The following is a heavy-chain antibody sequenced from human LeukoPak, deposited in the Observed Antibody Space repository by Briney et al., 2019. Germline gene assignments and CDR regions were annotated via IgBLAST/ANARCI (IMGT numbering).Heavy chain of an antibody. J-gene: IGHJ4*02. CDR1: GVSISSGDYH. CDR2: VYHSGST. D-gene: IGHD3-10*01. V-gene: IGHV4-30-4*01. CDR3: ARAHGSPSVRLFDS. Sequence: PSETLSLTCTVSGVSISSGDYHWSRIRQPPGKVLEWIGYVYHSGSTYYSPPLRNRVTLSVDTSKNQFSLKLSSVTAADTAVYYCARAHGSPSVRLFDSWGQGTLVTVSS.